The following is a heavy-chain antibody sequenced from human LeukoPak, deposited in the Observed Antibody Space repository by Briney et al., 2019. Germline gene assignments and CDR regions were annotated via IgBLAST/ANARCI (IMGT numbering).Heavy chain of an antibody. CDR2: IYSGGST. D-gene: IGHD5-12*01. Sequence: PGGSLRLSCAASGFTVSSNYMSWVRQAPGKGLEWVSVIYSGGSTYYADSVKGRFTISRDNSKNTLYLQMNSLRAEDTAVYYCARAGGYSGYDGYFDYWGQGTLVTVSS. CDR3: ARAGGYSGYDGYFDY. V-gene: IGHV3-53*01. J-gene: IGHJ4*02. CDR1: GFTVSSNY.